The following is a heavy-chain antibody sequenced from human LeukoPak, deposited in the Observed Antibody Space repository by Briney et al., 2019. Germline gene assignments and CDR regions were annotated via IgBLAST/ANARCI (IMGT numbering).Heavy chain of an antibody. J-gene: IGHJ4*02. CDR2: TYYSGST. CDR1: GGSVSSGGYY. V-gene: IGHV4-31*03. Sequence: SETLSLTCTVSGGSVSSGGYYWSWIRQHPGKGLEWIANTYYSGSTYYNPSLKSRVTISIDTSKNQFSLKLSSVTAADTAVYYCTRGVSSSSWYTDYWGQGTLVTVSS. D-gene: IGHD6-13*01. CDR3: TRGVSSSSWYTDY.